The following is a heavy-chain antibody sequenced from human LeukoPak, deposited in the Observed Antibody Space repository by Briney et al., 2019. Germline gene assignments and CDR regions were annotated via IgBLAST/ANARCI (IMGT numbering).Heavy chain of an antibody. Sequence: ASVKVSCKASGYTFTGYYIHWVRQAPGQGLEWMGWINPNSGGTNYAQKFQGRVTMTRDTSISTAYMELSRLRSDDTAVYYCARDHSEGQWLVSYWFDPWGQGTLVTVSS. CDR3: ARDHSEGQWLVSYWFDP. CDR2: INPNSGGT. V-gene: IGHV1-2*02. CDR1: GYTFTGYY. D-gene: IGHD6-19*01. J-gene: IGHJ5*02.